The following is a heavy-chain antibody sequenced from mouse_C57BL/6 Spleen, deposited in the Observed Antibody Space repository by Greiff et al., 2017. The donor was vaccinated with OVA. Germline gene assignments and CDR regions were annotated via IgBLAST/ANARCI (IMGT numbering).Heavy chain of an antibody. V-gene: IGHV1-50*01. Sequence: VQLQQPGAELVKPGASVKLSCKASGYTFTSYWMQWVKQRPGQGLEWIGEIDPSDSYTNYNQKFKGKATLTVDTSSSTAYMQLSSLTSEDSAVYYCARGGPLYYFDYWGQGTTLTVSS. CDR2: IDPSDSYT. J-gene: IGHJ2*01. CDR1: GYTFTSYW. CDR3: ARGGPLYYFDY.